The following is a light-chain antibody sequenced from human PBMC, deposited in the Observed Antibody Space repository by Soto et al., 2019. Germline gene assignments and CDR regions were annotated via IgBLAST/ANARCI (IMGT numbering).Light chain of an antibody. CDR2: EVS. Sequence: QSALTQPPSASGSPGQSVTISCTGTKNDIGVYNYVSWYQQHPGKAPKLIIFEVSNRPSGISNRFSGSKSGQTASLSISGLQAEDEADYYCSSYTNSFTWVFGGGTKVTVL. J-gene: IGLJ3*02. CDR3: SSYTNSFTWV. CDR1: KNDIGVYNY. V-gene: IGLV2-14*01.